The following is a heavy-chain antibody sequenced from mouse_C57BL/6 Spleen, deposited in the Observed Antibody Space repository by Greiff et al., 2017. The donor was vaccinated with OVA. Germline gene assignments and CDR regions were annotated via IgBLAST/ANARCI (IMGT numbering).Heavy chain of an antibody. CDR2: IDPSDSST. V-gene: IGHV1-69*01. Sequence: QVQLQQPGAELVMPGASVKLSCKASGYTFTSYWMHWVKQRPGQGLEWIGEIDPSDSSTNYNQKFKGKSTLTINKSSSTAYMQLSSLTSEDAAVYYCARDSQVAPDYWGQGTTLTVSS. CDR3: ARDSQVAPDY. D-gene: IGHD1-1*01. J-gene: IGHJ2*01. CDR1: GYTFTSYW.